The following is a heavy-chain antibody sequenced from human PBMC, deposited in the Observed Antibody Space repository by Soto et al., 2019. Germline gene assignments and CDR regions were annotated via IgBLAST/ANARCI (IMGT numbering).Heavy chain of an antibody. J-gene: IGHJ6*02. V-gene: IGHV3-23*01. Sequence: GGSLRLSCAASGFTFSSYAMSWVRQAPGKGLEWVSAISGSGGSKYYADSVKGRFTISRDNSKNTLYLQMNSLRAEDTAVYYCAKGQQWLDYYYYGMDVWGQGTTVTVSS. CDR2: ISGSGGSK. CDR1: GFTFSSYA. D-gene: IGHD6-19*01. CDR3: AKGQQWLDYYYYGMDV.